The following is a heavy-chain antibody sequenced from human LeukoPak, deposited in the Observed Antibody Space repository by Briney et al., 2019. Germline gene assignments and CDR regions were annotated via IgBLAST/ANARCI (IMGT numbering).Heavy chain of an antibody. CDR2: IYYSGST. J-gene: IGHJ5*02. Sequence: SETLSLTCTVSGGSISSYYWSWIRQPPGKGLEWIGYIYYSGSTNYNPSLKSRVTISVDTSKNQFSLKLSSVTAADTAVYYCARGREMATIRGTYNWFDPWGQGTLVTVSS. CDR3: ARGREMATIRGTYNWFDP. CDR1: GGSISSYY. V-gene: IGHV4-59*01. D-gene: IGHD5-24*01.